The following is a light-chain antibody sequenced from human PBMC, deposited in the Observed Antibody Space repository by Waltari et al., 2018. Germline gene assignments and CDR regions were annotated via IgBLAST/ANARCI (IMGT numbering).Light chain of an antibody. V-gene: IGLV2-14*03. Sequence: QSALTQPASVSGSPGQSITISCTGTSGYVGGYDFVSWHPQHPGKAPKLVSYDVPNRPSGISDRFSGSKSGTTASLSISGLQAEDEADYFCSSWTTSDTRKVIFGGGTKLTVL. J-gene: IGLJ2*01. CDR2: DVP. CDR1: SGYVGGYDF. CDR3: SSWTTSDTRKVI.